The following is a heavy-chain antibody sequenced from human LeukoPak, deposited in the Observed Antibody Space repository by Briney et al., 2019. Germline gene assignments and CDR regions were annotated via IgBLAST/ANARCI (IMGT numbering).Heavy chain of an antibody. CDR3: ARVRKYSGYYSWYFDL. J-gene: IGHJ2*01. CDR2: IGTAGDT. CDR1: GFTFSSYD. V-gene: IGHV3-13*01. Sequence: GGSLRLSCAASGFTFSSYDMHWVRQATGKGLEWVSAIGTAGDTYYSGSVKGRFTISRENAKNSLYLQMNSLRGGDTAVYYCARVRKYSGYYSWYFDLWGRGTLVTVSS. D-gene: IGHD5-12*01.